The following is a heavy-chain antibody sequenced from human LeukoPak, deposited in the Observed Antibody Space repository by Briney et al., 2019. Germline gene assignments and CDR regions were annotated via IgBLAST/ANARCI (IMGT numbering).Heavy chain of an antibody. CDR2: INAGNGNT. CDR1: GYTFTSYA. V-gene: IGHV1-3*01. J-gene: IGHJ4*02. CDR3: ARGGVLLWFGELRNPFDY. D-gene: IGHD3-10*01. Sequence: ASVKVSCKASGYTFTSYAMHWVRQAPGQRLEWMGWINAGNGNTKYSQKFQGRVTITRDTSASTAYMELSRLRSDDTAVYYCARGGVLLWFGELRNPFDYWGQGTLVTVSS.